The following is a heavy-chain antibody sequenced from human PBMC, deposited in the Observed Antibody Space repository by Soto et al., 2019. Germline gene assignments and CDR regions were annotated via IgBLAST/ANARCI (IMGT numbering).Heavy chain of an antibody. CDR1: GFTFSDYY. CDR2: ISSSDTTI. J-gene: IGHJ3*02. Sequence: QVQLVESGGGWVKPGGSLRLSCAASGFTFSDYYMSWIRQAPGKGLEWISYISSSDTTIDYADSVKGRFTISRDNAKNSLYLQMNSLRAEDTAVYYCAREGDYYESSGYFLREAFDIWGQGTMVTVSS. V-gene: IGHV3-11*01. CDR3: AREGDYYESSGYFLREAFDI. D-gene: IGHD3-22*01.